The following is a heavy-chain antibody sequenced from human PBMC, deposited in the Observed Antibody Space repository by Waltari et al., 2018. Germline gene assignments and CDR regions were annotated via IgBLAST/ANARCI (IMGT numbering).Heavy chain of an antibody. D-gene: IGHD4-17*01. Sequence: VQRVQSGAEVKKPGSSVRVSCKTSGDVFENYAISWVRQAPGKGLEWMGGIIPMFNNPNYAQRFEGTVTITADESTSTGYMELTGLTSEDTAIYYCARGSKFGDYGDLDYWGQGTLVTVS. J-gene: IGHJ4*02. CDR3: ARGSKFGDYGDLDY. CDR2: IIPMFNNP. V-gene: IGHV1-69*01. CDR1: GDVFENYA.